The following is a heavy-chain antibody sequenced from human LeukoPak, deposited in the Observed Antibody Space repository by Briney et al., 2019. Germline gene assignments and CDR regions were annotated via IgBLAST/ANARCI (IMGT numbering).Heavy chain of an antibody. CDR1: GASMSDYY. V-gene: IGHV4-59*12. J-gene: IGHJ4*02. CDR2: IYYTGST. CDR3: ARVDDSSGYYQYYFDY. Sequence: KPSETLSLTCTVSGASMSDYYWSWIRQPPGKGLEWIGYIYYTGSTNCNPSLKSRVTMSVDTSKNQISLKLSSVTAADTAVYYCARVDDSSGYYQYYFDYWGQGTLVTVSS. D-gene: IGHD3-22*01.